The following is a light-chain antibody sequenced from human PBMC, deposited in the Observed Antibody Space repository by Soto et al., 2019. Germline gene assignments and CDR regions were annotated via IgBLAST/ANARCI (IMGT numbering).Light chain of an antibody. Sequence: QSALTQPASVSGSPGQSITISCTGTSSDVGRYNYVSWFQQHPGKAPKLMIFEVNTRPSGVSNRFSGSKSGNTASLTISGLQIEDEDDYYCCSYTSSTSAVFGGGTKVTVL. CDR3: CSYTSSTSAV. V-gene: IGLV2-14*01. CDR1: SSDVGRYNY. CDR2: EVN. J-gene: IGLJ2*01.